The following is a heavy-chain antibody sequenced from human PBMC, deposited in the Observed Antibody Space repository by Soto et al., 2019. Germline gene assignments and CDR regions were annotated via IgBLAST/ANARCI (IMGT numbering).Heavy chain of an antibody. J-gene: IGHJ5*02. CDR2: IYYSGST. CDR3: ASDPVAGTGPYNWFDP. D-gene: IGHD6-19*01. V-gene: IGHV4-31*03. Sequence: SETLSLTCTVSGGSISSGGYYWSWIRQHPGKGLEWIGYIYYSGSTYYNPSLKSRVTISVDTSKNQFSLKLSSVTAADTAVYYCASDPVAGTGPYNWFDPWGQGTMVTVYS. CDR1: GGSISSGGYY.